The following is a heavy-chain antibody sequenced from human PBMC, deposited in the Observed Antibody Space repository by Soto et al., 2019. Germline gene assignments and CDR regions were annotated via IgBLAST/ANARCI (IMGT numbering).Heavy chain of an antibody. Sequence: PGGSLRLSCAASGFTFSSYAMSCVRQAPGKGLEWVSAISGSGGSTYYADSVKGRFTISRDDAKNSLYLQMDSLRADDTAVYYCARESFSASPNFFDYWGQGTLVTVSS. J-gene: IGHJ4*02. D-gene: IGHD3-3*02. CDR2: ISGSGGST. V-gene: IGHV3-23*01. CDR3: ARESFSASPNFFDY. CDR1: GFTFSSYA.